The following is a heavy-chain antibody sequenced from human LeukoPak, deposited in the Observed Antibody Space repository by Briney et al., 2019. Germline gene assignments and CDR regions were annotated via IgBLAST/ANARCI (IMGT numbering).Heavy chain of an antibody. D-gene: IGHD1-26*01. CDR1: GFTVSSNY. CDR2: IYSGGST. CDR3: ARGPIVGATGVSP. J-gene: IGHJ5*02. V-gene: IGHV3-53*01. Sequence: GGSLRPSCAASGFTVSSNYMSWVRQAPGKGLEWVSVIYSGGSTYYADSVKGRFTISRDNSKNTLYLQMNSLRAEDTAVYYCARGPIVGATGVSPWGQGTLVTVSS.